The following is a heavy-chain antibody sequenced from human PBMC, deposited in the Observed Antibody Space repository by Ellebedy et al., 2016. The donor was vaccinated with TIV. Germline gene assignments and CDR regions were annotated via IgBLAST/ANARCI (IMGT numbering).Heavy chain of an antibody. CDR3: ARATQWLTFDF. D-gene: IGHD6-19*01. J-gene: IGHJ4*02. V-gene: IGHV3-23*05. CDR2: IFNADDTNFA. CDR1: GFMFNTYA. Sequence: PGGSLRLSCAASGFMFNTYAMNWVRQAPGKGLEWVSTIFNADDTNFADYAGSVKGRFTVSRDNPENTLYLQMNNLRADDTAIYYCARATQWLTFDFWGQGALVTVAS.